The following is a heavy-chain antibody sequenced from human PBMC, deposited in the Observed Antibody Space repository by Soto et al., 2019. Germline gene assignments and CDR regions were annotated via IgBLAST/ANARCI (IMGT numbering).Heavy chain of an antibody. D-gene: IGHD3-16*01. V-gene: IGHV3-7*01. CDR1: GFTVSSYW. CDR2: MNQDGSQN. J-gene: IGHJ4*02. Sequence: EMQLVESGGGLVQRGGSLRLSCAASGFTVSSYWMSWVRQAPGKGLEWVANMNQDGSQNFYVDSVKGRFTISRDNAKTSLYLQMNSLRDEDTAVYYCARDDGWGCLRFDYWGRGTLVTVSS. CDR3: ARDDGWGCLRFDY.